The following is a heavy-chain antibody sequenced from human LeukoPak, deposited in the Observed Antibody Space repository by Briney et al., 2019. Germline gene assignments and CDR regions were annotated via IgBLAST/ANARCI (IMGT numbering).Heavy chain of an antibody. CDR2: INHSGST. CDR3: ARVGNYYDSSGSLQRDAFDI. J-gene: IGHJ3*02. D-gene: IGHD3-22*01. Sequence: SETLSLTCAVYGGSFSGYYWSWIRQPPGKGLEWIGEINHSGSTNYNPSLKSRVTISVDTSKNQFSLKLSSVTAADTAVYYCARVGNYYDSSGSLQRDAFDIWGQGTMVTVSS. V-gene: IGHV4-34*01. CDR1: GGSFSGYY.